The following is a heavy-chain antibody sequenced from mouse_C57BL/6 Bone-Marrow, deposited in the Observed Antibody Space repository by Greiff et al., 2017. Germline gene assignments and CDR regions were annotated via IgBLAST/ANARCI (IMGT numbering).Heavy chain of an antibody. CDR2: ISDGGSYT. D-gene: IGHD1-1*01. CDR3: AGGWGYYGNYFDY. Sequence: EVQLVESGGGLVKPGASLKLSCAASGFTFSSYAMPWVRQTPEKRLEWVATISDGGSYTDYPDNVKGRFTIARDNAKNNLYLQMSHLKSEDTAMYDFAGGWGYYGNYFDYWGQGTTLTVSS. CDR1: GFTFSSYA. V-gene: IGHV5-4*01. J-gene: IGHJ2*01.